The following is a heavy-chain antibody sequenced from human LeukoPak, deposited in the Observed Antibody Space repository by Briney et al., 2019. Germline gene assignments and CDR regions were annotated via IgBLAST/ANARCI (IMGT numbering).Heavy chain of an antibody. CDR3: ARGITIFGVVIPTYGMDV. D-gene: IGHD3-3*01. J-gene: IGHJ6*02. Sequence: PSETLSLTFTVSGGSISSYYWSWIRQPPGKGLEWIGYIYYSGSTNYNPSLKSRVTISVDTSKNQLSLKLSSVTAADTAVYYCARGITIFGVVIPTYGMDVWGQGTTVTVSS. V-gene: IGHV4-59*01. CDR1: GGSISSYY. CDR2: IYYSGST.